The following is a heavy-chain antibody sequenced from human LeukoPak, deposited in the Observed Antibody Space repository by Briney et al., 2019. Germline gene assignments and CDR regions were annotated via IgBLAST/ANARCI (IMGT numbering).Heavy chain of an antibody. CDR3: ARGYCSSTSCLNYYYGMDV. D-gene: IGHD2-2*01. V-gene: IGHV1-8*01. J-gene: IGHJ6*02. Sequence: ASVEVSCKASGYTFTSYDINWVRQATGQELEWMGWMNPNSGNTGYAQKFQGRVTMTRNTSISTAYMELSSLRSEDTAVYYCARGYCSSTSCLNYYYGMDVWGQGTTVTVSS. CDR2: MNPNSGNT. CDR1: GYTFTSYD.